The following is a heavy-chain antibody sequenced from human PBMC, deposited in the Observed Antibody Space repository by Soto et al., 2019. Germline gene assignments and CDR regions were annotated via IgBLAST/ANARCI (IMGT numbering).Heavy chain of an antibody. V-gene: IGHV1-69*01. CDR1: GGTFSNYA. D-gene: IGHD3-3*01. CDR2: IIPIFGTT. J-gene: IGHJ6*02. Sequence: QVQLVQSGAEVKKPGSSVKVSCKASGGTFSNYAISWVRQAPGQGLEWMGGIIPIFGTTNYAQKFQGRVTITAYESTSTAYMELSSLRSEDTAVYYCARDAIFGVVIRGIGSYSGMDVWGQGTTVTVSS. CDR3: ARDAIFGVVIRGIGSYSGMDV.